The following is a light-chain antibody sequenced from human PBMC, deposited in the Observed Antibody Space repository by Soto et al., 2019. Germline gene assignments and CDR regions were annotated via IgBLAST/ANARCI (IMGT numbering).Light chain of an antibody. CDR3: QSYDSSLSGYV. V-gene: IGLV2-14*01. J-gene: IGLJ1*01. Sequence: QSVLTQPASVSGSPGQSITISCTGTSSDVGGYNYVSWYQHHPGNAPKLMIYEVSNRPSGVSNRFSGSKSGNTASLTISGLQAEDETDYYCQSYDSSLSGYVFGIGTKVTV. CDR1: SSDVGGYNY. CDR2: EVS.